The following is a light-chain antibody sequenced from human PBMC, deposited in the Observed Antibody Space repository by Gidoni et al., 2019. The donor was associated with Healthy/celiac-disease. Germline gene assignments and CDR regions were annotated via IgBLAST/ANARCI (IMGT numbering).Light chain of an antibody. V-gene: IGKV3-20*01. J-gene: IGKJ4*01. CDR3: QQYGSSLLT. CDR2: GAS. CDR1: PSVSSSY. Sequence: IVLAQSPSTLSLSPGESATISCRASPSVSSSYLAWYQQKPGQAARLLIYGASSRATGIPDRCSGSGSGTDVTLTISRLEPEDFAVYYCQQYGSSLLTFGGGTKVEIK.